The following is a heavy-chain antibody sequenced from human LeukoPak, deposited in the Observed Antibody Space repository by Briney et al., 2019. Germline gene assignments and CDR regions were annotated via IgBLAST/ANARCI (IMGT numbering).Heavy chain of an antibody. V-gene: IGHV4-31*03. Sequence: PSETLSLTCTVSGGSISSGGYYWNWIRQHPGKGLEWIGYIYYSGSTYYNPSLKSRVTISVDTSKNQFSLKLSSVTAADTAVYYCARESSDYGDYYFDYWGQGTLVAVSS. D-gene: IGHD4-17*01. CDR2: IYYSGST. CDR3: ARESSDYGDYYFDY. J-gene: IGHJ4*02. CDR1: GGSISSGGYY.